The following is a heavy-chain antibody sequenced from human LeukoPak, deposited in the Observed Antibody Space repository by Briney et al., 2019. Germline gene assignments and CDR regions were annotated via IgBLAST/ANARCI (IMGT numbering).Heavy chain of an antibody. CDR3: ARDSRSCRSSDCRGDAFDI. CDR2: IYASGST. Sequence: SETLSLTCTVSGGSISSYYWSWIRQPAGKGLEWIRRIYASGSTNYNPSLKSRVTMSVDTSKNQFSLKLSSVTAADTAVYYCARDSRSCRSSDCRGDAFDIWGQGTMVTVSS. CDR1: GGSISSYY. V-gene: IGHV4-4*07. D-gene: IGHD6-25*01. J-gene: IGHJ3*02.